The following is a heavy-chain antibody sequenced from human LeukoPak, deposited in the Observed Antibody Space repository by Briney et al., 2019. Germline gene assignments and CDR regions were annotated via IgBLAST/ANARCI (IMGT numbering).Heavy chain of an antibody. D-gene: IGHD4-17*01. CDR1: GYSFSAYW. CDR2: IYPGDSDT. Sequence: GESLMISCKGSGYSFSAYWIAWVRQMPGKGLEWMGIIYPGDSDTRYSPSFQGQVTISADKSISTAYLQWSSLKTSDTAMYYCARVPVEVTTIPNWFDPWGQGTLVTVSS. V-gene: IGHV5-51*01. CDR3: ARVPVEVTTIPNWFDP. J-gene: IGHJ5*02.